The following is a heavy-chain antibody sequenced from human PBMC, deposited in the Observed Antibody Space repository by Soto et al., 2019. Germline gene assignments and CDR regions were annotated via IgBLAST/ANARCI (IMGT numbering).Heavy chain of an antibody. D-gene: IGHD5-18*01. CDR3: ARGTGYSYGSALDY. CDR2: IIPIFGTA. CDR1: GGTFSSYA. Sequence: QVQLVQSGAEVKKPGSSVTVSCKASGGTFSSYAISWVRQAPGQGLEWMGGIIPIFGTANYAQKFQGRVTITADESTSTAYRELSSLRSEDTAVYYCARGTGYSYGSALDYWGQGTLVTVSS. J-gene: IGHJ4*02. V-gene: IGHV1-69*01.